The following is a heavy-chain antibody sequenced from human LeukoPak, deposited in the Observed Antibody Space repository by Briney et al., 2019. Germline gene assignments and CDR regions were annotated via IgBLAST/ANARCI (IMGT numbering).Heavy chain of an antibody. D-gene: IGHD4-17*01. CDR3: AKGGSPDYGWFDP. Sequence: AGGSLRLSCAASGFTFSGYAMSWVRQAPGKGLEWVSAISGSGGSTYYADSVKGRFTISRDNSKNTLYLQMNSLRAEDTAVYYCAKGGSPDYGWFDPWGQGTLVTVSS. CDR1: GFTFSGYA. J-gene: IGHJ5*02. CDR2: ISGSGGST. V-gene: IGHV3-23*01.